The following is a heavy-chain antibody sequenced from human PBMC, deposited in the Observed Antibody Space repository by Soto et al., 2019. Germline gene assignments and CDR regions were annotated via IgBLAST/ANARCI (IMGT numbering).Heavy chain of an antibody. D-gene: IGHD3-10*01. J-gene: IGHJ4*02. CDR3: ARDQLLWFGELLSEFDY. V-gene: IGHV1-3*01. Sequence: ASVKVSCKASGYTFTSYAMHWVRLAPGQRLEWMGWINAGNGNTKYSQKFQGRVTITRDTSASTAYMELSSLRSEDTAVYYCARDQLLWFGELLSEFDYWGQGTLVTVSS. CDR1: GYTFTSYA. CDR2: INAGNGNT.